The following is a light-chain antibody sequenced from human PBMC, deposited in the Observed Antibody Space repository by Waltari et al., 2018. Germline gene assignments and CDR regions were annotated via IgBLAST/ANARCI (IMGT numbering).Light chain of an antibody. CDR2: HAS. J-gene: IGKJ1*01. CDR1: QSISHY. Sequence: EVVLTQSLGTLSLSQGEGATLSCRASQSISHYLAWYQQKPGQAPRLLIYHASSRATGIPDRFSGSGSGTDFSLTISRLEPEDFAVYYCQHYVNLPATFGQGTKVEI. CDR3: QHYVNLPAT. V-gene: IGKV3-20*01.